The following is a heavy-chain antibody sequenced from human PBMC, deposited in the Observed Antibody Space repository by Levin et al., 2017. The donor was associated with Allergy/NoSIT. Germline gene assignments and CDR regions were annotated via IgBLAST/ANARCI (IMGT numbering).Heavy chain of an antibody. V-gene: IGHV1-2*02. CDR3: ARGTYYYDSSGSDDAFDI. J-gene: IGHJ3*02. CDR1: GYTFTGYY. Sequence: GESLKISCKASGYTFTGYYMHWVRQAPGQGLEWMGWINPNSGGTNYAQKFQGRVTMTRDTSISTAYMELSRLRSDDTAVYYCARGTYYYDSSGSDDAFDIWGQGTMVTVSS. CDR2: INPNSGGT. D-gene: IGHD3-22*01.